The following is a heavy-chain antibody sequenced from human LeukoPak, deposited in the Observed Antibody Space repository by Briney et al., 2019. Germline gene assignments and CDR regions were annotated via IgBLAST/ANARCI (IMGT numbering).Heavy chain of an antibody. CDR2: IIPIFGTA. J-gene: IGHJ4*02. V-gene: IGHV1-69*13. CDR1: GYTFTSYA. D-gene: IGHD3-22*01. CDR3: ARGHDSSGYPDY. Sequence: SVKVSCKASGYTFTSYAISWVRQAPGQGLEWMGGIIPIFGTANYAQKFQGRVTITADESTSTAYMELSSLRSEDTAVYYCARGHDSSGYPDYWGQGTLVTVSS.